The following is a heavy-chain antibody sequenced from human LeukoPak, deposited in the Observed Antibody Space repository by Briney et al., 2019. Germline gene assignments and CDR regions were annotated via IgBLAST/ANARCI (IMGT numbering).Heavy chain of an antibody. J-gene: IGHJ4*02. CDR1: GYTFTGHY. Sequence: ASVKVSCEASGYTFTGHYMHWVRQAPGQGLEWMGWINPNSGGTNYAQKFQGRVTMTRATSISTAYMELSRLRSDGTAVYYCARDDELELLSFDYWGQGTLVTVSS. D-gene: IGHD1-7*01. V-gene: IGHV1-2*02. CDR3: ARDDELELLSFDY. CDR2: INPNSGGT.